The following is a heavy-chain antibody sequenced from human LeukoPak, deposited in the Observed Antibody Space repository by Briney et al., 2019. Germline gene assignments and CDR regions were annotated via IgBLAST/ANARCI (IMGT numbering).Heavy chain of an antibody. CDR3: ARRRSRGYKDDAFDI. J-gene: IGHJ3*02. CDR2: TKQDGSEK. CDR1: GLTFSSHW. Sequence: GGSLRLSCAASGLTFSSHWMNWVRQAPAKGLEWVANTKQDGSEKYYVDSVKGRFTISRDNAKNSLYLQMNSLRGEDAAVYYCARRRSRGYKDDAFDIWGQGTRVSVSS. V-gene: IGHV3-7*01. D-gene: IGHD3-22*01.